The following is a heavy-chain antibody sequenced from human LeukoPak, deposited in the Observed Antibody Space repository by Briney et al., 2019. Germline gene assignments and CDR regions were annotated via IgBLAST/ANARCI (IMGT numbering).Heavy chain of an antibody. J-gene: IGHJ4*02. CDR2: ISSNGGST. CDR1: GFTFSSYA. D-gene: IGHD5-18*01. V-gene: IGHV3-64*01. Sequence: PGGSLRLSCAASGFTFSSYAMHWVRQAPGKGLEYVSAISSNGGSTYYANSVKGRFTISRDKSKNTLYLQMNSLRAEDTAVFYCAKEGDTAMVTAFDYWGQGTLVTVSS. CDR3: AKEGDTAMVTAFDY.